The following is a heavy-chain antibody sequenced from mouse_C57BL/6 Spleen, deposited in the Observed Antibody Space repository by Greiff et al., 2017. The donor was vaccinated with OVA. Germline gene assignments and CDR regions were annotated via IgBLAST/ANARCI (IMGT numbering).Heavy chain of an antibody. D-gene: IGHD2-14*01. J-gene: IGHJ2*01. V-gene: IGHV1-52*01. CDR3: ARQGGTFYFDY. Sequence: VQLQQPGAELVRPGSSVKLSCKASGYTFTSYWMHWVKQRPIQGLEWIGNIDPSDSETHYNQKFKDKATLTVDKSSSTAYMQLSSLTSEDSAVYYCARQGGTFYFDYWGQGTTLTVSS. CDR1: GYTFTSYW. CDR2: IDPSDSET.